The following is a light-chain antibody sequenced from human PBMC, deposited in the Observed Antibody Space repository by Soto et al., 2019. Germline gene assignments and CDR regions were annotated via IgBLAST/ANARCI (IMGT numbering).Light chain of an antibody. V-gene: IGKV1-5*01. CDR1: QTISFW. CDR3: QQYYNYPYT. J-gene: IGKJ1*01. CDR2: DAS. Sequence: DIQMTQSPSTLSASVGDRVTITCRASQTISFWLAWYQHKPGKAPKFLIYDASTLESGVPSRFSGSRSGREFTLTISSLQPDDFATYYCQQYYNYPYTFGQGTKV.